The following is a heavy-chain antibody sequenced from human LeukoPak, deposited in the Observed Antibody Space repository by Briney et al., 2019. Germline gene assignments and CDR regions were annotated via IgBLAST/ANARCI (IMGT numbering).Heavy chain of an antibody. CDR3: AGEVYSSSWYVSY. D-gene: IGHD6-13*01. V-gene: IGHV4-4*07. CDR1: GGSISSYY. J-gene: IGHJ4*02. Sequence: SETLSLTCTVSGGSISSYYWSWIRQPAGKGLDWIGRIYTSGSTNYNPSLKSRVSMSVDTSKNQFSLKLSSVTAADTAVYYCAGEVYSSSWYVSYWGQGTLVTVSS. CDR2: IYTSGST.